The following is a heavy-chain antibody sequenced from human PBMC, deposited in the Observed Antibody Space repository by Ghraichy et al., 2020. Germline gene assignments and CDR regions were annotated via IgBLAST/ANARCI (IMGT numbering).Heavy chain of an antibody. CDR1: GFTFKNHW. V-gene: IGHV3-7*03. Sequence: GESLNISCAASGFTFKNHWMNWVRQAPGKALEWVAIIKQDGSETHYVDSVKGRFTISRDNAQNSLYLQMKFLRAEDTAVYYCARGGGWLSDRWGQGTLVTVSS. J-gene: IGHJ5*02. D-gene: IGHD6-19*01. CDR2: IKQDGSET. CDR3: ARGGGWLSDR.